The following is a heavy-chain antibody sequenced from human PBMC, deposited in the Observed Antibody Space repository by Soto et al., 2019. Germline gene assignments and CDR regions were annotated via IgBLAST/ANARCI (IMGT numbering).Heavy chain of an antibody. J-gene: IGHJ4*02. V-gene: IGHV1-3*04. D-gene: IGHD3-10*01. Sequence: QVHLVQSGAEVKKPGASVKVSCRASGYTFTRYTMHWVRQAPGQRLEWMGWINTGNANTKYTQKFQGRVTITRDASASTAYMELXSXRSEDTAVYYCARGNHYWGQGTLVTVSS. CDR1: GYTFTRYT. CDR2: INTGNANT. CDR3: ARGNHY.